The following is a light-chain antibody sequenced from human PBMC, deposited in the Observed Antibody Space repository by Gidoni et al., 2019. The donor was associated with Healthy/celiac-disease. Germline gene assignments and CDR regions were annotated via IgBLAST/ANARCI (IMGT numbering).Light chain of an antibody. Sequence: DIQMTQSPSSLSASVGDRVTITCRASQSISSYLTWYQQKPGQAPKLLIYAASSLQSGVPSRFSGSGSGTDFPLPISSLQPEDFATYYCQQSYSTPYTFGQGTKLEIK. V-gene: IGKV1-39*01. CDR2: AAS. CDR3: QQSYSTPYT. J-gene: IGKJ2*01. CDR1: QSISSY.